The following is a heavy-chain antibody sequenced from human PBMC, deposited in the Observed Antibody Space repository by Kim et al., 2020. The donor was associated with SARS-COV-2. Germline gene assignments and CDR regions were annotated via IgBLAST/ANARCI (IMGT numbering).Heavy chain of an antibody. CDR1: GGSISSSSYY. J-gene: IGHJ3*02. V-gene: IGHV4-39*01. D-gene: IGHD6-6*01. CDR2: IYYSGST. CDR3: ARYTAARDPRGRYAFDI. Sequence: SETLSLTCTVSGGSISSSSYYWGWIRQPPGKGLEWIGSIYYSGSTYYNPSLKSRVTISVDTSKNQFSLKLSSVTAADTAVYYCARYTAARDPRGRYAFDIWGQGTMVTVSS.